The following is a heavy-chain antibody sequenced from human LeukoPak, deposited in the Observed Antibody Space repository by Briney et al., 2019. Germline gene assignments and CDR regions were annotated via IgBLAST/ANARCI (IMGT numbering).Heavy chain of an antibody. CDR1: GGSISSYY. CDR3: ARKPTILCGSSTSCYSYYYYMDV. V-gene: IGHV4-4*07. D-gene: IGHD2-2*01. CDR2: IYTSGST. Sequence: SETLSLTCTVSGGSISSYYWSWIRQPAGKGLEWIGRIYTSGSTNYNPSLKSRVTMSVDTSKNQFSLKLSSVTAADTAVYYCARKPTILCGSSTSCYSYYYYMDVWGKGTTVTVSS. J-gene: IGHJ6*03.